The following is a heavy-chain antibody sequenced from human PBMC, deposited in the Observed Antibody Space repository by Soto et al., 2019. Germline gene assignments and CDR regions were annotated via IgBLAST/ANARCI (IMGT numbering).Heavy chain of an antibody. CDR3: ARVPDR. CDR1: GGSISSGGYS. D-gene: IGHD2-2*01. CDR2: IYHSGST. J-gene: IGHJ5*02. Sequence: LQLQDSGSGLVKPSQTLSLTCAVSGGSISSGGYSWSWIRQPPGKGLEWIGYIYHSGSTYSNPSLKSRVTISVDRSKNQFSLKLSSVTAADTAVYYCARVPDRWGQGTLVTVSS. V-gene: IGHV4-30-2*01.